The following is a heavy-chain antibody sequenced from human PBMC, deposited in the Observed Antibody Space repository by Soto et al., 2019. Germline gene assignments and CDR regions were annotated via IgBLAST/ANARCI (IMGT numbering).Heavy chain of an antibody. V-gene: IGHV3-11*01. CDR3: AKENWAKPDS. J-gene: IGHJ4*02. CDR2: ISKDSGRAT. CDR1: GFMFRDWF. D-gene: IGHD7-27*01. Sequence: GGSLRLSCAVAGFMFRDWFMSWILQAPGKGLEWISYISKDSGRATRYADSVKGRFTISRDNAKNSLFLQMNNLTVEDTAVYYCAKENWAKPDSWGQGTLVTVSS.